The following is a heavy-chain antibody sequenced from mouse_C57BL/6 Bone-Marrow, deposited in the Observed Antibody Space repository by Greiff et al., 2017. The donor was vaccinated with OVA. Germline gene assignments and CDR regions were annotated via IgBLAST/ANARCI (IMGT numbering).Heavy chain of an antibody. Sequence: EVKLMESGGGLVQPGGSLKLSCAASGFTFSDYYMYWVRQTPEKRLEWVAYISNGGGSTYYPDTVKGRFTLSRDNAKNTLYLQMSRLKSEDTAMYYCARHLDDGFHFAYWGQGTLVTVSA. V-gene: IGHV5-12*01. CDR2: ISNGGGST. CDR3: ARHLDDGFHFAY. D-gene: IGHD2-3*01. CDR1: GFTFSDYY. J-gene: IGHJ3*01.